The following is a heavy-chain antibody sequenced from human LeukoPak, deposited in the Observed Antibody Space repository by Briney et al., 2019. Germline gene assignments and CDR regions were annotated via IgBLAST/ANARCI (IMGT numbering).Heavy chain of an antibody. D-gene: IGHD6-19*01. J-gene: IGHJ4*02. CDR3: ARGGSSGWYGIDY. CDR1: GGSISSYY. V-gene: IGHV4-59*01. CDR2: IYYSGST. Sequence: SETLSLTCTVSGGSISSYYWSWIRQPPGKGLEWIGYIYYSGSTNYNPSLKSRVTISVDTSKNQFSLKLSSVTAADTAVYYCARGGSSGWYGIDYWGQGTLVTVSS.